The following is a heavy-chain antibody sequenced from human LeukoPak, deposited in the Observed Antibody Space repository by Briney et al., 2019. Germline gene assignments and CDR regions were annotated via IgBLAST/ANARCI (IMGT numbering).Heavy chain of an antibody. CDR1: GFTFSNYG. CDR3: ARDEYDILTGHYVGAY. Sequence: GRSLRLSCAASGFTFSNYGMHWVRQAPGKGLEWVAFIRYDGNNKYYADSVKGRFTISRDNSKSTLYLQMNSLRVEDTAVYYCARDEYDILTGHYVGAYWGQGTLVTVSS. D-gene: IGHD3-9*01. CDR2: IRYDGNNK. J-gene: IGHJ4*02. V-gene: IGHV3-33*01.